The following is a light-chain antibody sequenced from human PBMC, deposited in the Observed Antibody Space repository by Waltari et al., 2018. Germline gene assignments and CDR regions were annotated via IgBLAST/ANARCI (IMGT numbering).Light chain of an antibody. CDR2: ENN. Sequence: QSVLTQPPSVSAAPGQQVTISCSGTSPNLGNNYVSWYQQFPGTAPKLLIYENNKRPSGIPDRFFGSKSGTSATLDIHGLQTGDEADYYCGTWDSSLSVGVLGGGTKLTVL. V-gene: IGLV1-51*01. CDR3: GTWDSSLSVGV. CDR1: SPNLGNNY. J-gene: IGLJ2*01.